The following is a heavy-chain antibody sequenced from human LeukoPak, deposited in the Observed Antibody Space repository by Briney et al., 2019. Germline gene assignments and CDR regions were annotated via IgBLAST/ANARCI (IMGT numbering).Heavy chain of an antibody. CDR2: IYYSGST. CDR3: AGGLPYRSAPAVLDI. J-gene: IGHJ3*02. V-gene: IGHV4-59*08. CDR1: GGSISRYY. Sequence: SETLSLTCTVSGGSISRYYWSWIREPPGKGLVWIGYIYYSGSTNYNPSLKSRVTISVDTANNQFSLRLSPVTAADTAVYYCAGGLPYRSAPAVLDIWGQGTMVTVSS. D-gene: IGHD6-25*01.